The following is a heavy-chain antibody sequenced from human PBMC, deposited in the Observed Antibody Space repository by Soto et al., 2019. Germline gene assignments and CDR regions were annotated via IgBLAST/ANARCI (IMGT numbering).Heavy chain of an antibody. CDR1: GGSISTSNW. V-gene: IGHV4-4*02. J-gene: IGHJ4*02. Sequence: QVQLQEPGPGLVKPSGTLSLTCAVSGGSISTSNWWSWVRQPPGKGLEWIDEFYRTGSTNYNPSLESRLTITVDKSKNQFSLKLTSVTAADTAVYYCARARATIAAAAIFDCWGQGTLVTVSS. CDR2: FYRTGST. D-gene: IGHD6-13*01. CDR3: ARARATIAAAAIFDC.